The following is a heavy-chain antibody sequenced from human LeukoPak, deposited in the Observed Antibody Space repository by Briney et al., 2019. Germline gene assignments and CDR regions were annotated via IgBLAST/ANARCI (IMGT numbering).Heavy chain of an antibody. V-gene: IGHV4-61*01. CDR3: ARNRGWYATDV. J-gene: IGHJ6*02. CDR2: VHYSGSA. CDR1: GGSVRSDISH. Sequence: PSDTLSLTSSVSGGSVRSDISHWSWIRQPPGKGLEWIGYVHYSGSANYNPSLESRVTMSLDNSKNQFSLDLTSVTAADTAVYYCARNRGWYATDVWGQGAAVTVSS. D-gene: IGHD6-19*01.